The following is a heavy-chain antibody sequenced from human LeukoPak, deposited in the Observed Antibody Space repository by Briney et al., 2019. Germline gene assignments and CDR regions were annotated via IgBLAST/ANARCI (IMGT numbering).Heavy chain of an antibody. Sequence: PGGSLRLSCTTSGFTFGDYAMAWFRQAPGKGLEWVGFVRSKADGGTTQYAAAVKGRFTISRDDSKSIAYLQMNSLKIEDTAVYYSTRDRPIDYWGLGTLVTVSS. CDR3: TRDRPIDY. CDR1: GFTFGDYA. CDR2: VRSKADGGTT. V-gene: IGHV3-49*03. J-gene: IGHJ4*02.